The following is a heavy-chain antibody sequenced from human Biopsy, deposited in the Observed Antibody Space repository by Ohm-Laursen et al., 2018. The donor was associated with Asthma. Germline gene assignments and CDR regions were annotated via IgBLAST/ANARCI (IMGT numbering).Heavy chain of an antibody. CDR1: GYTFNSAG. D-gene: IGHD3-10*01. CDR3: ARAVDYSHYYGIDV. J-gene: IGHJ6*02. Sequence: SVKVSCKTSGYTFNSAGITWVRQAPGQGLKWMGWISVYNGNTKVAQRLQDRVTMITDTSTSTAYMELRSLRSDDTAVYFCARAVDYSHYYGIDVWGQGTTVTVS. V-gene: IGHV1-18*01. CDR2: ISVYNGNT.